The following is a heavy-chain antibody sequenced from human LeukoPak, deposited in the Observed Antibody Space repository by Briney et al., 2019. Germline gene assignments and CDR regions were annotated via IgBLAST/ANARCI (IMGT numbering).Heavy chain of an antibody. J-gene: IGHJ4*02. D-gene: IGHD5-18*01. V-gene: IGHV3-13*01. CDR1: GFTFSSYD. Sequence: GGSLRLSCAASGFTFSSYDMHWVRQATGKGLEWVSAIGTAGDTYYPGSVKGRFTISRENAKNSLYLQMSSLRAGDTAVYYCARGMRPIGYSYGFDYWGQGTLVTVSS. CDR3: ARGMRPIGYSYGFDY. CDR2: IGTAGDT.